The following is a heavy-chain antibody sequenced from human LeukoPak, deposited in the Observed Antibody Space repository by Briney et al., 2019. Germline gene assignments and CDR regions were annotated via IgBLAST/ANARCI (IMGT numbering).Heavy chain of an antibody. CDR3: ARELGYDFWSGPIDY. V-gene: IGHV3-7*01. CDR2: IKPDGSEK. J-gene: IGHJ4*02. Sequence: PGRSLRLSCAASGFTFSSYWMSWVCQAPGKGLEWVANIKPDGSEKYYVDSVKGRFTISRDNAKNSLSLQMNSLRAEDTAVYYCARELGYDFWSGPIDYWGQGTLVTVSS. CDR1: GFTFSSYW. D-gene: IGHD3-3*01.